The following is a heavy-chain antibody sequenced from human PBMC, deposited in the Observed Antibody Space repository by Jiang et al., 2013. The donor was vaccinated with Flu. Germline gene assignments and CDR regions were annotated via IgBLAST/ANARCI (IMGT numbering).Heavy chain of an antibody. CDR1: GGSISSGGYY. D-gene: IGHD2-15*01. CDR2: IDYSGST. J-gene: IGHJ5*01. V-gene: IGHV4-31*01. Sequence: GLVKPSQTLSLTCTVSGGSISSGGYYWNWVRQHPGKGLEWIGYIDYSGSTYYNPSLKSQVTMSADTSKNQFSLKLSSVTAADTAVYYCARVNCSGGTCYFRWFDSWGQGTLVTVSS. CDR3: ARVNCSGGTCYFRWFDS.